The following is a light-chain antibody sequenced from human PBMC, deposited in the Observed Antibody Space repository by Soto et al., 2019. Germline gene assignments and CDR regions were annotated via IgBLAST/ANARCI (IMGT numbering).Light chain of an antibody. CDR1: QSVSGN. J-gene: IGKJ4*01. V-gene: IGKV3-15*01. CDR3: QQYNLLPLT. CDR2: DAS. Sequence: EIGMTQSPATLSVSPGERSTLSCRASQSVSGNLAWYQQKPGQAPRLLIFDASTRATGIPGRFSGSGSGTEFTLTISSLLSEDFALYYCQQYNLLPLTFGGGTRVEIK.